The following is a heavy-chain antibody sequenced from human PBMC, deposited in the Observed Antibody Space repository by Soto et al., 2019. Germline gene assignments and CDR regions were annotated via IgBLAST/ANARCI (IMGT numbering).Heavy chain of an antibody. Sequence: EVQLLESGGGLVQPGGSLRLSCAASGFTFSSYAMSWVRQAPGKGLEWGSAISGGGGTTYYADSVKGRFTISRDHSKNTLYLQMTRLRAEDTAVYYCAKERFGDLTEYFQHWGQGTLVTVSS. CDR3: AKERFGDLTEYFQH. D-gene: IGHD3-10*01. CDR1: GFTFSSYA. V-gene: IGHV3-23*01. CDR2: ISGGGGTT. J-gene: IGHJ1*01.